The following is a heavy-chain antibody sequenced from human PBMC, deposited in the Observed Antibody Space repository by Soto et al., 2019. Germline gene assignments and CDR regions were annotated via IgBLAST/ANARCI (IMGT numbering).Heavy chain of an antibody. CDR3: ARDHCFAGACYDYAFYV. CDR2: ITAGNGDT. V-gene: IGHV1-3*01. D-gene: IGHD5-12*01. J-gene: IGHJ3*01. Sequence: QVQFVQSGAEVKKPGASVKVSCKASGYTFTDYSMHWVRQAPGQGLEWMGWITAGNGDTKYSQKFQDRLTITRDTHASRAYVELYSVRSEDTAVYYCARDHCFAGACYDYAFYVRGQGTTVNVSS. CDR1: GYTFTDYS.